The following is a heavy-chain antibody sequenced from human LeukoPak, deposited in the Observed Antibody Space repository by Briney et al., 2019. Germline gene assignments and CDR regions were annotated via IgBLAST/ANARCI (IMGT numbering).Heavy chain of an antibody. D-gene: IGHD3-9*01. V-gene: IGHV3-23*01. Sequence: GGSLRLSCAASGFTFSSYAMSWVRQAPGKGLEWVSAISGSGGSTYYADSVKGRLTISRDNSKNTLYLQMNSLRAEDTAVYYCAKPRFDILTRLYYFDYWGQGTLVTVSS. CDR3: AKPRFDILTRLYYFDY. CDR2: ISGSGGST. CDR1: GFTFSSYA. J-gene: IGHJ4*02.